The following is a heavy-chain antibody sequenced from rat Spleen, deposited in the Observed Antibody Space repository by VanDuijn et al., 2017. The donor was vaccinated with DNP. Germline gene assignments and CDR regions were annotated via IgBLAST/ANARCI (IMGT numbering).Heavy chain of an antibody. CDR3: TRESWGYVMDA. V-gene: IGHV2S75*01. J-gene: IGHJ4*01. D-gene: IGHD4-6*01. CDR2: IWGEGNT. Sequence: QVQLKESGPVLVQASETLSLTCTVSGFSLTNYGVIWVRQSPGKGLEWVGIIWGEGNTDYNSALKSRLSINRDTSKSQVFLKMNSLQTDDTAIYYCTRESWGYVMDAWGQGASVTVSS. CDR1: GFSLTNYG.